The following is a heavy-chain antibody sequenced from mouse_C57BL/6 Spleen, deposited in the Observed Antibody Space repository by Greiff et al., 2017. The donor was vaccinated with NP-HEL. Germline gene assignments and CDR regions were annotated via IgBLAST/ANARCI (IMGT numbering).Heavy chain of an antibody. CDR1: GYTFTDYY. CDR2: INPYNGGT. CDR3: ARNYYGSSPHFDY. V-gene: IGHV1-19*01. Sequence: EVQLQQSGPVLVKPGASVKMSCKASGYTFTDYYMNWVKQSHGKSLEWIGVINPYNGGTSYNQKFKGKATLTVDKSSITAYMELNSLTSEASAVYYCARNYYGSSPHFDYWGQGTTLTVSS. J-gene: IGHJ2*01. D-gene: IGHD1-1*01.